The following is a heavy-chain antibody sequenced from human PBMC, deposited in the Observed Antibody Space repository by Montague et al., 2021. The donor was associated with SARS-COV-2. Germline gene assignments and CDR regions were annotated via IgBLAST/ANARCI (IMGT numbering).Heavy chain of an antibody. CDR2: IYYSAXT. J-gene: IGHJ4*02. CDR3: ARGWFSPMIVVVIRGSFDY. D-gene: IGHD3-22*01. Sequence: SETLSLTCTVSGGSISSSSYYWGWLRQPPGKGLEWIGSIYYSAXTXPTXXXQXPVTISVDTSKNQFSLKLSSVTAAATAVYYCARGWFSPMIVVVIRGSFDYWGQGTLVTVSS. CDR1: GGSISSSSYY. V-gene: IGHV4-39*07.